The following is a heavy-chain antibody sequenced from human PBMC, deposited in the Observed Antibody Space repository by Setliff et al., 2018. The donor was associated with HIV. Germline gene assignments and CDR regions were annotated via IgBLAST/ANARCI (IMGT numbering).Heavy chain of an antibody. CDR2: MHHSGST. V-gene: IGHV4-39*07. Sequence: SETLSLTCTVSGDSITSNSYYWGWIRQSPGKGLEWIGTMHHSGSTYYNPSLKSRVTLSIDMSKNQFSLKMSSVTAADTAVYYRTRLAGGYADYWGQGTLVTVSS. J-gene: IGHJ4*02. D-gene: IGHD5-12*01. CDR1: GDSITSNSYY. CDR3: TRLAGGYADY.